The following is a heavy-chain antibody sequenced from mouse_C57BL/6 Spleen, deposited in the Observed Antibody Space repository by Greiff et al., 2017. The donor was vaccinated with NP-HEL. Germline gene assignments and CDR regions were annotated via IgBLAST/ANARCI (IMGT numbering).Heavy chain of an antibody. Sequence: EVQLQQSGTVLARPGASVKMSCKTSGYTFTSYWMHWVNQRPGQGLEWIGAIYPGNSDTSYNQKFKGKAKLTAVTSASTAYMELSSLTNEDSAVYYCTRSNSYGNYVLFDYWGQGTTLTVSS. CDR3: TRSNSYGNYVLFDY. D-gene: IGHD2-1*01. CDR1: GYTFTSYW. CDR2: IYPGNSDT. J-gene: IGHJ2*01. V-gene: IGHV1-5*01.